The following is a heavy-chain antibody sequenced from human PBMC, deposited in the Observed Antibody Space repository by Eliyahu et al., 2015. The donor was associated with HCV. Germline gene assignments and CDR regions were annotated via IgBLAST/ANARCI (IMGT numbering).Heavy chain of an antibody. CDR1: GYXFPXYW. V-gene: IGHV5-51*01. CDR3: ARVMNYGGNSSPYWYFDL. D-gene: IGHD4-23*01. Sequence: EVQLVQSGAEVKKPGESLKISCKGSGYXFPXYWXAWVRQMPGKGLEWMGIIYPQDSDTRYSPSFQGQVTISADKSITTAYLQKRALKASDTAIYYCARVMNYGGNSSPYWYFDLWGRGTVVTVSS. J-gene: IGHJ2*01. CDR2: IYPQDSDT.